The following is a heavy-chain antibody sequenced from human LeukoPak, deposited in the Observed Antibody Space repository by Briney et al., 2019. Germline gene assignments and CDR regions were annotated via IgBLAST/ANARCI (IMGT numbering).Heavy chain of an antibody. J-gene: IGHJ4*02. Sequence: SGGSLRLSCAASGFTFSSYAMSWVRQAPGKGLEWVSAISGSGGSTYYADSVKGRFTISRDNAKNSLYLQMNSLRAEDTAVYYCAGKWTHFDYWGQGTLVTVSS. CDR3: AGKWTHFDY. V-gene: IGHV3-23*01. D-gene: IGHD2-8*01. CDR2: ISGSGGST. CDR1: GFTFSSYA.